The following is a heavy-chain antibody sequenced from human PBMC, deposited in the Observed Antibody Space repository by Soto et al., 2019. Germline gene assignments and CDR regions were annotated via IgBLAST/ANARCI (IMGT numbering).Heavy chain of an antibody. D-gene: IGHD6-19*01. V-gene: IGHV3-30*03. CDR3: ARGGRQWLVTSDFNY. CDR2: VSHDGRNT. Sequence: VQLVESGGGVVQPGRSLRLSCAASGFTFSDYAMHWVRQAPGKGLEWVAVVSHDGRNTHYADSVKGRFTISRDSSKNTVSLEITSLRAEDMAVYYCARGGRQWLVTSDFNYWGQGALVTVSP. CDR1: GFTFSDYA. J-gene: IGHJ4*02.